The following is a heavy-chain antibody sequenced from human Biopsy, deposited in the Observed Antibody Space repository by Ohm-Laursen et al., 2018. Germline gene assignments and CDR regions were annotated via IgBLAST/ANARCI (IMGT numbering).Heavy chain of an antibody. V-gene: IGHV4-59*04. CDR3: ARVAGGYAYYYGMDV. Sequence: SDTLSLTWPVSGGSISSDYWSWIRQPPGKGLEWIGNIYYDGITYYNPSLKSRVAMSVDTSKNQFSLRLTSVTAADTAVYYCARVAGGYAYYYGMDVWGQGTTVIVSS. CDR2: IYYDGIT. CDR1: GGSISSDY. D-gene: IGHD5-12*01. J-gene: IGHJ6*02.